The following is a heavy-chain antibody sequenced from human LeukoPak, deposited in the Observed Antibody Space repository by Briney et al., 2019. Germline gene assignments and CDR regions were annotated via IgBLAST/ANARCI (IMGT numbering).Heavy chain of an antibody. CDR1: GFTFSSYE. J-gene: IGHJ3*02. CDR2: IRYDGSNK. D-gene: IGHD3-22*01. CDR3: AKVYYYDSSGSGNDAFDI. Sequence: GGSLRLSCAASGFTFSSYEMNWVRQAPGKGLEWVAFIRYDGSNKYYADSVKGRFTISRDNSKNTLYLQMNCLRAEDTAVYYCAKVYYYDSSGSGNDAFDIWGQGTMVTVSS. V-gene: IGHV3-30*02.